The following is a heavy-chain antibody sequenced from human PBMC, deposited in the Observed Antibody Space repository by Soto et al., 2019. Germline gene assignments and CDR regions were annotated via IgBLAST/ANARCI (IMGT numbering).Heavy chain of an antibody. D-gene: IGHD2-8*01. CDR3: ARGDSTDCSDGVCSFFYNHDMDV. Sequence: QVQLVQSGAEVKKPGASVKVSCKASGYSFTDYHIHWVRQAPGQGLEWLGRINPTRGGTSTAQKFQGSGTITTDTSVSTASMELTRLTSDDTAIYYCARGDSTDCSDGVCSFFYNHDMDVWGQGTTVTVSS. J-gene: IGHJ6*02. CDR2: INPTRGGT. CDR1: GYSFTDYH. V-gene: IGHV1-2*04.